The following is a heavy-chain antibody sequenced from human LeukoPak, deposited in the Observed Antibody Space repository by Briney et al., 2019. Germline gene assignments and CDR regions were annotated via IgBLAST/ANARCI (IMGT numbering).Heavy chain of an antibody. D-gene: IGHD5-12*01. CDR1: GGSFSGYY. Sequence: SSETLSLTCAVYGGSFSGYYWSWIRQPPGKGLEWLGEINHSGNTNYNPSLKSRVTISVETYKHQFSLTLSSVSAADTAVYYCARVGTPYSGYARYGQRTDHPGGQGTLVTV. V-gene: IGHV4-34*01. CDR2: INHSGNT. J-gene: IGHJ4*02. CDR3: ARVGTPYSGYARYGQRTDHP.